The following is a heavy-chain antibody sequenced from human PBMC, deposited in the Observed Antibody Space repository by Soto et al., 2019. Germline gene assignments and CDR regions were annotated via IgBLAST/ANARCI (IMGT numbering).Heavy chain of an antibody. CDR2: IYYGGKT. Sequence: SETLSLTCSLSGASITSTTYFWAWIRQPPGKGLEWVGSIYYGGKTHYNPSLKSRTTISVDRSRNQFSLQVSSVPAADTAVYYCAKNLPRTGRFDYWGQGTVVTVSS. V-gene: IGHV4-39*01. J-gene: IGHJ4*02. CDR3: AKNLPRTGRFDY. CDR1: GASITSTTYF.